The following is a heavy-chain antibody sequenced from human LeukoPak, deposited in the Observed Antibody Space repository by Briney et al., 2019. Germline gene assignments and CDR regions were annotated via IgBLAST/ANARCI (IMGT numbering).Heavy chain of an antibody. J-gene: IGHJ2*01. D-gene: IGHD3-3*02. CDR3: ASYEHDVSNWYFDL. CDR1: GLAVSNKY. CDR2: IYGGGRT. Sequence: GGSLRLSCAASGLAVSNKYLTWVRQAPGKGLEWVSLIYGGGRTTYADSVKGRFIISRDNFKNTLYLQMNSLRAEDTAFYYCASYEHDVSNWYFDLWGRGTLVTVSS. V-gene: IGHV3-53*01.